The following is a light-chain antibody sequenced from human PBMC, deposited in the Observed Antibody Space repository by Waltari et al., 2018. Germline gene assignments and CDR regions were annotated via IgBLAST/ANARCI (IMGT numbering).Light chain of an antibody. Sequence: DIKMTQSPSSVSASVGDRVTITCRASQGISNWLAWYQQKPGKGPNLLIFGAFTLQSGVPSRFSGSGSGTDFTLTISGLQPEDSATYFCQQGSSFPPTFGQGTKVEIK. CDR3: QQGSSFPPT. J-gene: IGKJ1*01. CDR1: QGISNW. V-gene: IGKV1-12*01. CDR2: GAF.